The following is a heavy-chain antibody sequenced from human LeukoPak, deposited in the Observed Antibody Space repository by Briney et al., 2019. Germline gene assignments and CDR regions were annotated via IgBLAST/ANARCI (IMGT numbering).Heavy chain of an antibody. V-gene: IGHV3-21*04. Sequence: GGSLRLSCAASGFTFRSYSMNWVRQAPGKGLEWVSSISPSSSDIYYADSVKGRFTISRDSAKTSLYLQMNSLRAEDTAVYYCATSGLSRFGFWGQGTLVTVSS. CDR2: ISPSSSDI. D-gene: IGHD2/OR15-2a*01. CDR1: GFTFRSYS. J-gene: IGHJ4*02. CDR3: ATSGLSRFGF.